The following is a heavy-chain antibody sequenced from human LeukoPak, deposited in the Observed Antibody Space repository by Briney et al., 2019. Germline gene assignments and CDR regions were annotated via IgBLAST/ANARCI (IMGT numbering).Heavy chain of an antibody. CDR2: INWNGGST. D-gene: IGHD3-16*01. Sequence: PGGSLRLSCAASGFTFSSYGMHWVRQAPGKGLEWVSGINWNGGSTGYADSVKGRFTISRDNAKNSLYLQMNSLRAEDTALYYCARGPGKKGPIYDYVWGMVRFDYWGQGTLVTVSS. V-gene: IGHV3-20*04. CDR1: GFTFSSYG. CDR3: ARGPGKKGPIYDYVWGMVRFDY. J-gene: IGHJ4*02.